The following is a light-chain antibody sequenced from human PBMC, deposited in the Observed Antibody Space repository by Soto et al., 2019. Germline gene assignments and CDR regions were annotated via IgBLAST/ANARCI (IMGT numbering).Light chain of an antibody. Sequence: QSVLTQPPSVSGAPGQRVTISCTGSSSNIGAGYDVHWYQQLPGTAPKLLIYGNSNRPSGVPDRFSGSKSGTSASLAIAGRQAEHEAECCGRSYGSSRSGNVVFGGGTKVTVL. CDR1: SSNIGAGYD. V-gene: IGLV1-40*01. J-gene: IGLJ2*01. CDR2: GNS. CDR3: RSYGSSRSGNVV.